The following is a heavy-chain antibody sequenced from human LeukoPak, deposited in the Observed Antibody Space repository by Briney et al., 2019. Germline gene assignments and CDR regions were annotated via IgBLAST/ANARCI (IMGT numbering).Heavy chain of an antibody. D-gene: IGHD6-13*01. Sequence: ASVKVSCKASGYTFTSYDINWVRQAPGQGLEWMGIINPSGGSTSYAQKFQGRVTMTRDMSTSTVYMELSSLRSEDTAVYYCARVLQGSSWQYYFDYWGQGTLVTVSS. V-gene: IGHV1-46*01. CDR3: ARVLQGSSWQYYFDY. J-gene: IGHJ4*02. CDR1: GYTFTSYD. CDR2: INPSGGST.